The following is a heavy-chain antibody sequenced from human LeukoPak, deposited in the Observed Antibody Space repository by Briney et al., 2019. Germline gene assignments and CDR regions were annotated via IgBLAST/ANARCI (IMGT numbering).Heavy chain of an antibody. D-gene: IGHD3-22*01. CDR1: GGSISSYY. J-gene: IGHJ4*02. CDR2: IYYSGST. V-gene: IGHV4-59*01. Sequence: SETLSLTCTVSGGSISSYYWSWIRQPPGKGLEWIGYIYYSGSTNYNPSLKSRVTISVDTSKNQFSLKLSSVTAADTAAYYCARVPYDSSGYYYFDYWGQGTLVTVSS. CDR3: ARVPYDSSGYYYFDY.